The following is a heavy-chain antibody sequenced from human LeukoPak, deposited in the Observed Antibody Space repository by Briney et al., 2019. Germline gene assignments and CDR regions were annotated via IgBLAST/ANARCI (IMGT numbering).Heavy chain of an antibody. D-gene: IGHD2-2*01. V-gene: IGHV4-39*07. Sequence: SETLSLTCTVSGGSISSDDYYWSWIRQPPGKGLGWIGEIHHRGSTNYNSSLKSRVTISLDSSKNQFSLKVTSVTAADTAVYYCARFVVGVPAAMRQGDRRQNWFDPWGQGTLVTASS. CDR3: ARFVVGVPAAMRQGDRRQNWFDP. CDR1: GGSISSDDYY. CDR2: IHHRGST. J-gene: IGHJ5*02.